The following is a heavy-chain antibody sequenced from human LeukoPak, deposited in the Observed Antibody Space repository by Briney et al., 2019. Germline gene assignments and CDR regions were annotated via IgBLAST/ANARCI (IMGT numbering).Heavy chain of an antibody. CDR2: IGAYNGNT. CDR1: GYTFTSYG. CDR3: ARAASTHIVLMVYAGNWFDP. Sequence: ASVKVSCKASGYTFTSYGISWVRQAPGQGLEWMGWIGAYNGNTNYAQKLQGRVTMTTDTSTSTAYMELRSLRSDDTAVYYCARAASTHIVLMVYAGNWFDPWGQGTLVTVSS. D-gene: IGHD2-8*01. V-gene: IGHV1-18*01. J-gene: IGHJ5*02.